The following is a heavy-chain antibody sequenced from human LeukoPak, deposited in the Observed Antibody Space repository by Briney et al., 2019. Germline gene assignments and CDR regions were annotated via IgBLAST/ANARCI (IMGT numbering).Heavy chain of an antibody. D-gene: IGHD5-12*01. V-gene: IGHV3-30*14. CDR1: GFTFSSYA. CDR3: VKDERGYSGY. Sequence: GRSLRLSCAASGFTFSSYAMHWVRQAPGKGLEWVAVISYDGSNKYYADSVKGRFTISRDNSKNTLYLQMSSLRAEDTAVYYCVKDERGYSGYWGQGTLVTVSS. CDR2: ISYDGSNK. J-gene: IGHJ4*02.